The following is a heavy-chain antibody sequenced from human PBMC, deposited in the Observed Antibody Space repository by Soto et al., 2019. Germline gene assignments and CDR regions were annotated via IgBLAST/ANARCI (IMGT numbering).Heavy chain of an antibody. Sequence: QMQLVQSGPEVKKPGTSVKVSCKASTFTFTSSAVQWVRQARGQRLRRLGWIVVGSGNTKYAQNFQERVTITRDMSSGTAYLELSSLRSEDTAVYYCATHREGATYYFDYWGQGTLLTVSS. V-gene: IGHV1-58*01. CDR2: IVVGSGNT. D-gene: IGHD1-26*01. CDR1: TFTFTSSA. CDR3: ATHREGATYYFDY. J-gene: IGHJ4*02.